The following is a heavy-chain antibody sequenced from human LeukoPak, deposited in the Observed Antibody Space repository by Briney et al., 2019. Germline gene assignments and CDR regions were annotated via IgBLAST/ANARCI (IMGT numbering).Heavy chain of an antibody. CDR2: FDPEDGET. Sequence: ASVKVSCKVSGYTLTELSMHWVRQAPGKGPGWMGGFDPEDGETIYAQKFQGRVTMTEDTSTDTAYVELSSLRSEDTAVYYCATNWAGTMVRGVIRVGSMDVWGQGTTVTVSS. J-gene: IGHJ6*02. V-gene: IGHV1-24*01. D-gene: IGHD3-10*01. CDR1: GYTLTELS. CDR3: ATNWAGTMVRGVIRVGSMDV.